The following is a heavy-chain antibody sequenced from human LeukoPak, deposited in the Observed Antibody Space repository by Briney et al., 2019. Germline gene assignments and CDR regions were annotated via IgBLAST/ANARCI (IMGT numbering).Heavy chain of an antibody. D-gene: IGHD5-12*01. CDR3: ARRIVATIKGRGYYFDY. J-gene: IGHJ4*02. CDR1: GFTFDDYG. V-gene: IGHV3-20*04. Sequence: GGSLRLSCAASGFTFDDYGMSWVRQAPGKGLEWVSGISWNGGSTGYADSVKGRFTISRDNAKNSLYLQMNSLRAEDTALYYCARRIVATIKGRGYYFDYWGQGTLVTVSS. CDR2: ISWNGGST.